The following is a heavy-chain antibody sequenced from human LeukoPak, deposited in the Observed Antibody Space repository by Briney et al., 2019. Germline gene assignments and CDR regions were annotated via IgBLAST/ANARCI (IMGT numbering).Heavy chain of an antibody. CDR2: ISAYNGNT. V-gene: IGHV1-18*04. CDR1: GYTFTGYY. D-gene: IGHD3-3*01. Sequence: GASVKVSCKASGYTFTGYYMHWARQAPGQGLEWMGWISAYNGNTNYAQKLQGRVTMTTDTSTSTAYMELRSLRSDDTAVYYCARHRVGPATRDYDFWSGYYTAYYFDYWGQGTLVTVSS. CDR3: ARHRVGPATRDYDFWSGYYTAYYFDY. J-gene: IGHJ4*02.